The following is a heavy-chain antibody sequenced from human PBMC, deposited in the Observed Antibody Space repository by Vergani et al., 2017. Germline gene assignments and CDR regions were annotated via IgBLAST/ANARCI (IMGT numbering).Heavy chain of an antibody. CDR3: ARDDTTDIVATIGDY. V-gene: IGHV3-33*01. CDR1: GFTFSSYG. D-gene: IGHD5-12*01. Sequence: QVQLVESGGGVVQPGRSLRLSCAASGFTFSSYGMHWVRQASGKGLEWVAVIWYDGSNKYYADSVKGRFTISRDNSKNTLYLQMNSLRAEDTAVYYCARDDTTDIVATIGDYWGQGTLVTVSS. J-gene: IGHJ4*02. CDR2: IWYDGSNK.